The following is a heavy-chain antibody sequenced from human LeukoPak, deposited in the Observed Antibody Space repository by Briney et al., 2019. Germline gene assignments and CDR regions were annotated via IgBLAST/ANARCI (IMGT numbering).Heavy chain of an antibody. CDR2: IIPIFGTA. Sequence: GASVKVSCKASGGTFSSYAISWVRQAPGKGLEWMGGIIPIFGTANYAQKFQGRVTITADESTSTAYMELSSLRSEDTAVYYCARPRGYSYGYGGPFDYWGQGTLVTVSS. CDR1: GGTFSSYA. D-gene: IGHD5-18*01. V-gene: IGHV1-69*01. J-gene: IGHJ4*02. CDR3: ARPRGYSYGYGGPFDY.